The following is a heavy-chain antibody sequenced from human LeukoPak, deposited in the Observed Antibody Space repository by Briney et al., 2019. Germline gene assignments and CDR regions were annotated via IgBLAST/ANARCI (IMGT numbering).Heavy chain of an antibody. Sequence: PGGSLRLSCGASGFTFSDYYMSWIRQAQGKGLEWVSYISSSGSTIYYADSVKGRFTISRDNAKNSLYLQMNSLRAEDTAVYYCARMSVAGYFDYWGQGTLVTVSS. D-gene: IGHD6-19*01. CDR1: GFTFSDYY. CDR2: ISSSGSTI. J-gene: IGHJ4*02. CDR3: ARMSVAGYFDY. V-gene: IGHV3-11*01.